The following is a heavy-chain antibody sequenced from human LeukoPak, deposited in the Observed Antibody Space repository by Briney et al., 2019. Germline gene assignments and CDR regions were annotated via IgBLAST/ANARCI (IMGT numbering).Heavy chain of an antibody. D-gene: IGHD5-24*01. Sequence: SETLSLTCSVSGGSISSYYWGWIRQPPGTGLEWIGSIYHSGSTYYNPSLKSRVTISVDTSKKQFSLKLSSVTAADTAVYYCARGGYNIWEYYFGYWGQGTLVTVSS. J-gene: IGHJ4*02. CDR2: IYHSGST. CDR1: GGSISSYY. CDR3: ARGGYNIWEYYFGY. V-gene: IGHV4-59*01.